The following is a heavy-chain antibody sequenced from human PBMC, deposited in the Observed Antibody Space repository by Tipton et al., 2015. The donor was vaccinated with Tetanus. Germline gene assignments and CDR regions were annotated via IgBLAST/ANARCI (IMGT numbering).Heavy chain of an antibody. CDR1: GGSFSSYA. Sequence: QLVQSGAEVKKPGSSVKVSCKASGGSFSSYAISWVRQAPGQGLEWMGGIIPIFGTANYAQKFQGRVTITADESTSTAYMGLSSLRSEDTAVYYCARGVVPAATLRYYFDSWGQGTLVTVSS. CDR3: ARGVVPAATLRYYFDS. J-gene: IGHJ4*02. V-gene: IGHV1-69*01. D-gene: IGHD2-2*01. CDR2: IIPIFGTA.